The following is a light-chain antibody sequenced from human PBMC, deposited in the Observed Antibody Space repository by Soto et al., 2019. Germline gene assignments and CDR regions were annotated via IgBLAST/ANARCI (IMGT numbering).Light chain of an antibody. CDR1: QSISRY. CDR2: DAS. CDR3: QQRSNWPWT. V-gene: IGKV3-11*01. Sequence: EMVLIQSPATLSLSPGERATLSCRASQSISRYLAWYQQKPGQAPRLLIYDASNRATGIPARFSGSGSGTDFTLTISSLEPEDFAVYYCQQRSNWPWTFGQGTKVEIK. J-gene: IGKJ1*01.